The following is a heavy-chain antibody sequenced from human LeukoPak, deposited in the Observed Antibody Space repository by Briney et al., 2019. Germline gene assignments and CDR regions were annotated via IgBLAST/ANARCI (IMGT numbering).Heavy chain of an antibody. CDR3: AKSHHVTTIDY. CDR1: GFTFSHYG. CDR2: ISGSGGST. D-gene: IGHD4-17*01. Sequence: GGSLRLSCAASGFTFSHYGMTWVRQAPGKGLEWVSAISGSGGSTYYAGSVKGRFTISRDNSKNTLYLQMNSLRADDTAVYYCAKSHHVTTIDYWGQGTLVTVSS. J-gene: IGHJ4*02. V-gene: IGHV3-23*01.